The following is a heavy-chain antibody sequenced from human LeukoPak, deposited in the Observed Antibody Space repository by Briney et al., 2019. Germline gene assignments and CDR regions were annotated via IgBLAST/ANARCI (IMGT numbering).Heavy chain of an antibody. D-gene: IGHD6-19*01. V-gene: IGHV5-51*01. CDR3: ARSMAVAGTQSWPDS. Sequence: GESLKISCKGSGYSFSTYWIAWVRQMPGKGLEWMGIIYPGDSDTRYSPSSQGQVTISADKSISTAYLQWSSLKASDTAMYYCARSMAVAGTQSWPDSWGQGTLVTVSS. CDR2: IYPGDSDT. J-gene: IGHJ5*02. CDR1: GYSFSTYW.